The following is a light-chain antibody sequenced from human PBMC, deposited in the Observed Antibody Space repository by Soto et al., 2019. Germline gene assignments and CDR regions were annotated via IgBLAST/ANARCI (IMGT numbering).Light chain of an antibody. V-gene: IGLV1-40*01. CDR3: QSYDSSLSAVV. Sequence: QSVLTQSPSVSGAPGQRVIISCTGSSSNIGAGFDVHWYQQFPETAPKLLIYSNSNRPSGVPDRFSGSKSDTSASLAITGLQAEDEADYYCQSYDSSLSAVVFAGGTKLTVL. CDR2: SNS. CDR1: SSNIGAGFD. J-gene: IGLJ2*01.